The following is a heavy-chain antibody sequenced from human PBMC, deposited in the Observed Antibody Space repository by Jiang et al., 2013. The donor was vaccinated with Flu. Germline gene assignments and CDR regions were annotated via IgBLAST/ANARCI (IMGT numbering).Heavy chain of an antibody. CDR3: AARITIFGVVITDY. Sequence: EVKKPGASVKVSCKVSGYTLTELSMHWVRQAPGKGLEWMGGFDPEDGETIYAQKFQGRATMTEDTSTDTAYMELSSLRSEDTAVYYCAARITIFGVVITDYWGQGTLVTVSS. V-gene: IGHV1-24*01. CDR2: FDPEDGET. CDR1: GYTLTELS. D-gene: IGHD3-3*01. J-gene: IGHJ4*02.